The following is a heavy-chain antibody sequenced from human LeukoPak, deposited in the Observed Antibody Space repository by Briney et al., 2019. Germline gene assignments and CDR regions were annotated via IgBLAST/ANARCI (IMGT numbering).Heavy chain of an antibody. CDR2: INSDGSTT. V-gene: IGHV3-74*01. CDR3: ARGPSSGSY. J-gene: IGHJ4*02. Sequence: PGGSLRLSCAASGFTISSYWMHWVRQAPGKGLVWVSRINSDGSTTIYADSVKGRFTISRDNAKNSLYLQMNSLRAEDTALYYCARGPSSGSYWGQGTLVTVSS. D-gene: IGHD1-26*01. CDR1: GFTISSYW.